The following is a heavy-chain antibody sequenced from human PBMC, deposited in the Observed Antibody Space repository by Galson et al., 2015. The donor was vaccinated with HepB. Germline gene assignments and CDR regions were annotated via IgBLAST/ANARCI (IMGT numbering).Heavy chain of an antibody. D-gene: IGHD3-22*01. Sequence: SLRLSCAVSGFTFSNYNMNWVRQVPGKGLEWVSSISSGSSYIYYADSVKGRFTISRDNAKNSLYLQMNSLRAEDTAVYYCARVYYYDGSGYSHWGQGTLATVSS. CDR1: GFTFSNYN. CDR2: ISSGSSYI. CDR3: ARVYYYDGSGYSH. V-gene: IGHV3-21*01. J-gene: IGHJ4*02.